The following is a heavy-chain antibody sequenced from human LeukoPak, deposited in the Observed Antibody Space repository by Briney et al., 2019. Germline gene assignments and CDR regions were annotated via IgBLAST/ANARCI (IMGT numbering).Heavy chain of an antibody. CDR2: INAGNGNT. CDR1: GYTFTSYA. D-gene: IGHD4-17*01. V-gene: IGHV1-3*01. J-gene: IGHJ4*02. Sequence: GASVKVSCKASGYTFTSYAMHWVRQAPGQRLEWMGWINAGNGNTKYSQKLQGRVTMTRDTSASTAYMELSSLRSEDTAVYYCATVTTDGDYAYWGQGTLVTVSS. CDR3: ATVTTDGDYAY.